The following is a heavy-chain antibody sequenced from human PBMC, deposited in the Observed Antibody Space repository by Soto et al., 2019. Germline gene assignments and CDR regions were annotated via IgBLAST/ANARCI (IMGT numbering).Heavy chain of an antibody. V-gene: IGHV4-59*01. CDR1: AASFSKYY. D-gene: IGHD3-16*01. Sequence: SETLSLTCTVSAASFSKYYWSWIRQPPGKGLEWIGYVYFNGNTNYNPSLKRRVSISIDTSKNQISLNLSSVAAADTAVYYCASVTFGGVVLAHWGQGTLVTVSS. CDR3: ASVTFGGVVLAH. CDR2: VYFNGNT. J-gene: IGHJ4*02.